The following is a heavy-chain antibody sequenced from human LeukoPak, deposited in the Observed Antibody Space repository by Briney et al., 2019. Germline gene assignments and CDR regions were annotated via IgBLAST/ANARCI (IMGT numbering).Heavy chain of an antibody. D-gene: IGHD2-2*01. CDR2: IFHRGST. CDR1: GGSISSSNW. J-gene: IGHJ6*03. CDR3: ARTTEGYCRSTSCYGFYYSYYMDV. V-gene: IGHV4-4*02. Sequence: SETLSLTCAVSGGSISSSNWWSWVRQPPGKGLEWIGEIFHRGSTNYNSSLKSRVTISVDNSKNQFSLKLTSVTAADTAVYYCARTTEGYCRSTSCYGFYYSYYMDVWGKGTTVTISS.